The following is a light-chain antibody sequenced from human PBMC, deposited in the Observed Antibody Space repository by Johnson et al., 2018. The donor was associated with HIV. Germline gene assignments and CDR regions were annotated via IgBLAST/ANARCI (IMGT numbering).Light chain of an antibody. CDR1: SSNIGNNY. V-gene: IGLV1-51*01. CDR3: GTWDSSLSAGGV. Sequence: QSVLTQPPSMSAAPGQRVTISCSGSSSNIGNNYVSWYQQLPGTAPKLLIYDNYKRPSGISDRFSGSKSGTSATLGITGLQTGDEADYYCGTWDSSLSAGGVFGTGTKVTVL. CDR2: DNY. J-gene: IGLJ1*01.